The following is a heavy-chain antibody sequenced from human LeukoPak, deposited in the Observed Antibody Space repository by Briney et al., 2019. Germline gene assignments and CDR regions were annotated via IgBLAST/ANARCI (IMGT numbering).Heavy chain of an antibody. J-gene: IGHJ4*02. CDR3: AREAIDIVVAPAAPHFDY. V-gene: IGHV3-33*01. D-gene: IGHD2-2*01. Sequence: GSNKYYADSVKGRFTISRDNSKNTLYLQMNSLRAEDTAVYYCAREAIDIVVAPAAPHFDYWGQGTLVTVSS. CDR2: GSNK.